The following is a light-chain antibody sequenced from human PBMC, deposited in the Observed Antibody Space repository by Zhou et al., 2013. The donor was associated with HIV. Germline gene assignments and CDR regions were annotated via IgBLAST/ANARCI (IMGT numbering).Light chain of an antibody. CDR3: QQYNDRPPWT. V-gene: IGKV1-5*03. Sequence: DIQMTQSPSTLSASVGDRVTITCRASQSISSWLAWYQQKPGKAPKLLIYKASSLESGVPSRFSGSGSGTEFTLTISSLQSEDFAVYYCQQYNDRPPWTFGQGTKVEIK. CDR1: QSISSW. CDR2: KAS. J-gene: IGKJ1*01.